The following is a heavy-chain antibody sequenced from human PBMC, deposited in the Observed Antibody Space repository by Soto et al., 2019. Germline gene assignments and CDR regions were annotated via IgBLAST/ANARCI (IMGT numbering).Heavy chain of an antibody. Sequence: GGSLRLSCAASGFIFTSYSMVWVRQAPGKGLEWVSSISSRSDSIYYADSVKGRFTISRDNAQNSLYLQMTSLRSEDTAVYYCVKEITVSPVHLWGQGTVVTVSS. CDR2: ISSRSDSI. D-gene: IGHD4-17*01. CDR1: GFIFTSYS. V-gene: IGHV3-21*01. CDR3: VKEITVSPVHL. J-gene: IGHJ4*02.